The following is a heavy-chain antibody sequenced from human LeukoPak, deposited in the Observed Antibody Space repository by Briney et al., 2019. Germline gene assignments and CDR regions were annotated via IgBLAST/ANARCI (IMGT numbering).Heavy chain of an antibody. V-gene: IGHV1-69*04. CDR1: GGTFSSYA. CDR3: ARLYSSGWYYFDY. CDR2: IIPILGIA. D-gene: IGHD6-19*01. J-gene: IGHJ4*02. Sequence: ASVKVSCKASGGTFSSYAISWVRQAPGQGLERMGRIIPILGIANYAQKFQGRVTITADKSTSTAYMELSSLRSEDTAVYYCARLYSSGWYYFDYWGQGTLVTVSS.